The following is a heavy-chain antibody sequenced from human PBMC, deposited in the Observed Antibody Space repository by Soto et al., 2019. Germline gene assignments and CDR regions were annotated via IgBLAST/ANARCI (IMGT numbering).Heavy chain of an antibody. CDR3: ARGGDSSGWYMSHDY. D-gene: IGHD6-19*01. J-gene: IGHJ4*02. Sequence: ASVKVSCKASGGTFSSYSISWVRQAPGQGLEWMGGIIPIFGTANYAQKFQGRVTITADESTSTAYMELSSLRSEDTAVYYCARGGDSSGWYMSHDYWGQGTLVTVSS. CDR1: GGTFSSYS. V-gene: IGHV1-69*13. CDR2: IIPIFGTA.